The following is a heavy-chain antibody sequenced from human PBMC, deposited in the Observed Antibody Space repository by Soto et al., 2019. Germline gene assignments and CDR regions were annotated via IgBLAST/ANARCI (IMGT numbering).Heavy chain of an antibody. V-gene: IGHV3-23*01. Sequence: EVQLLESGGDLVQPGGSLRLSCAASGFTFKSYAVSWVRQAPGKGLEWVSVITGSGDSTYYADSVKGRFTISRDNSKNTLYLQMNSLRAEDTAVYYCAKELRHDYNLAYVAHWGQGTLVTVSS. CDR1: GFTFKSYA. CDR2: ITGSGDST. D-gene: IGHD4-4*01. CDR3: AKELRHDYNLAYVAH. J-gene: IGHJ4*02.